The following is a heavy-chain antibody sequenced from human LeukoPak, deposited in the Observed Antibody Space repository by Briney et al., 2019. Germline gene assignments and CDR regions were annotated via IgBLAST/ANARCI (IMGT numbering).Heavy chain of an antibody. CDR3: ASPFWSGFPESYYYYGMDV. CDR2: ISYDGSNK. J-gene: IGHJ6*02. CDR1: GFTFSSYA. V-gene: IGHV3-30-3*01. Sequence: PGWSLRPSCAASGFTFSSYAMHWVRQAPGKGLEGVAVISYDGSNKYYADSVKGRFTISRDNSKNTLYLQMNSLRAEDTAVYYCASPFWSGFPESYYYYGMDVWGQGTTVTVSS. D-gene: IGHD3-3*01.